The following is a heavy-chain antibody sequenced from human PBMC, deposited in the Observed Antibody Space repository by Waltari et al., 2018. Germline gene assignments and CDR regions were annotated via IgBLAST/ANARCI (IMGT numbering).Heavy chain of an antibody. CDR3: ARDWSGSGRGINF. V-gene: IGHV3-7*03. Sequence: VESGGGLVQPGGSLRLSCAASGFIFSNYWMSWVRQAPGKGLEWLAKIKPDGTEKYYVASVWGRFTISRDNTQNSLSLQMTALRDDDTGRYFCARDWSGSGRGINFWGQGVPVTVSS. CDR1: GFIFSNYW. CDR2: IKPDGTEK. D-gene: IGHD3-3*01. J-gene: IGHJ4*02.